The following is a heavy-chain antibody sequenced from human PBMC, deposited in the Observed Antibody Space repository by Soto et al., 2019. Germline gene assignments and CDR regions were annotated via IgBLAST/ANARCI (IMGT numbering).Heavy chain of an antibody. CDR1: GGSFRGYH. CDR2: INHSGST. CDR3: ARGFSSSATFYHYYGMDV. D-gene: IGHD6-6*01. Sequence: SETLSLTCAVYGGSFRGYHWSWIRQPPGKGLEWIGEINHSGSTNYNPSLKSRVIISLETSKNQFSLILTSVTAADTAVYYCARGFSSSATFYHYYGMDVWGQGTTVTVSS. J-gene: IGHJ6*02. V-gene: IGHV4-34*01.